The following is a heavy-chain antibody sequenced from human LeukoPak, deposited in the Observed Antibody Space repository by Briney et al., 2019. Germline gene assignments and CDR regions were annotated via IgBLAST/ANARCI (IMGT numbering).Heavy chain of an antibody. CDR1: GFTFSNAW. CDR3: TTDFSSWYLSYYFDY. J-gene: IGHJ4*02. D-gene: IGHD6-13*01. V-gene: IGHV3-15*01. CDR2: IKSKTDGGTT. Sequence: GSLSLSCAASGFTFSNAWMSWVRQAPGKGLEWVGRIKSKTDGGTTDYAAPVKGRFTISRDDSKNTLYLQMNSLKTEDTAVYYCTTDFSSWYLSYYFDYWGQGTLVTVSS.